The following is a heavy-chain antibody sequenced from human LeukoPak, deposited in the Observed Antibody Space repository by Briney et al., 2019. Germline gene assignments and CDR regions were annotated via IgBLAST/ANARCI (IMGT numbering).Heavy chain of an antibody. D-gene: IGHD2-15*01. CDR1: GFSFSVYW. Sequence: GGSLRLSCAASGFSFSVYWMHWVRQAPGKGPVWVSRIKTDGSITDYADFVKGRFTISRDNAKNTLYLQMNSLKTEDTAVYYCTTGLSRYCSGGSCSSFDYWGQGTRVTVSS. J-gene: IGHJ4*02. V-gene: IGHV3-74*01. CDR2: IKTDGSIT. CDR3: TTGLSRYCSGGSCSSFDY.